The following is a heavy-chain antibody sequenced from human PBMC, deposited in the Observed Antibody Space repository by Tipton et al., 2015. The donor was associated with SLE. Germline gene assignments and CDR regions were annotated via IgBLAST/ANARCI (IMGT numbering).Heavy chain of an antibody. CDR1: GFTFSSYE. CDR3: ARDPKWLVDYYYMDV. Sequence: SLRLSCAATGFTFSSYEMSWVRQAPGKGLEWVSYISSSGSTIYCADSVKGRFTISRDNAKNSLFLQMNSLRAEDTAVYYCARDPKWLVDYYYMDVWGKGTTVTVSS. J-gene: IGHJ6*03. D-gene: IGHD6-19*01. CDR2: ISSSGSTI. V-gene: IGHV3-48*03.